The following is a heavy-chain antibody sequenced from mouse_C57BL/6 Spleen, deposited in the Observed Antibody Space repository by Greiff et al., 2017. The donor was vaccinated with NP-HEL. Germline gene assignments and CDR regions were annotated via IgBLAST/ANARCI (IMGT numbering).Heavy chain of an antibody. CDR2: IYPYNGDT. D-gene: IGHD2-1*01. Sequence: VQLQQSGPELVKPGDSVKISCKASGYSFTGYFMNWVMQSHGKSLEWIGRIYPYNGDTFYNQKFKGKATLTVDKSSSTAHMELRSLTSEDSAVYYCARSGYGNYDYFDYWGQGTTLTVSS. J-gene: IGHJ2*01. CDR1: GYSFTGYF. CDR3: ARSGYGNYDYFDY. V-gene: IGHV1-20*01.